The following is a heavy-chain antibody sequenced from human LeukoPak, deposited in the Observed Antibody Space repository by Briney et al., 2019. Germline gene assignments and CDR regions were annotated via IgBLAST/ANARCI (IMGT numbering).Heavy chain of an antibody. J-gene: IGHJ4*02. D-gene: IGHD3-3*01. Sequence: GESLKISCAASGFTFSSYAMHWVRQAPGKGLEYVSAISSNGGSTYYANSVKGRFTISRDNSKNTLYLQMGSLRAEDMAVYYCARDGRKATYYDFWSSTGYFDYWGQGTLVTVSS. V-gene: IGHV3-64*01. CDR1: GFTFSSYA. CDR3: ARDGRKATYYDFWSSTGYFDY. CDR2: ISSNGGST.